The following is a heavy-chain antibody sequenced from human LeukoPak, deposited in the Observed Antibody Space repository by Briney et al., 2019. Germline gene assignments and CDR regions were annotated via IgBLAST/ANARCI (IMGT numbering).Heavy chain of an antibody. D-gene: IGHD3-3*01. Sequence: SETLSLTCTVSGGSISSYYWSWIRQSPGKGLEWIGYIYYRGSTNYNPSLKSRVTISGDTSKNQFSLKLNYVTAADTAIYYCARMYYDFWSVPSMFDYWGQGTLVTVSS. J-gene: IGHJ4*02. V-gene: IGHV4-59*01. CDR2: IYYRGST. CDR3: ARMYYDFWSVPSMFDY. CDR1: GGSISSYY.